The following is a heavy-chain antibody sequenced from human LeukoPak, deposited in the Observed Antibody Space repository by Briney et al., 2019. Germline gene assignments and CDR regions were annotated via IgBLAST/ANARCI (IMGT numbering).Heavy chain of an antibody. J-gene: IGHJ3*02. Sequence: ASVKVSCKASGYTFTSYGISWVRQAPGQGLEWMGWISAYNGNTNYAQKLQGRGTMTTDTSMSTAYMELRSLRSDDTAVYYCARDMLPYGGNFFDAFDIWGQGTMVTVSS. D-gene: IGHD4-23*01. V-gene: IGHV1-18*01. CDR3: ARDMLPYGGNFFDAFDI. CDR1: GYTFTSYG. CDR2: ISAYNGNT.